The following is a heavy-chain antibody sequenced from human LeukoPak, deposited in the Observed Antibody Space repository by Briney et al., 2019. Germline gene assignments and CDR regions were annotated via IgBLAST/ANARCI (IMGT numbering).Heavy chain of an antibody. Sequence: SQTLSLTCTVSGGSISSGDYYWSWIRQPPGKGLEWFGYIYYSGSTYYNPSLKSRVTISVDTSKNQFSLKLSSVTAADTAVYYCARDQYYDSSGARIFDYWGQGTLVTVSS. CDR2: IYYSGST. CDR3: ARDQYYDSSGARIFDY. CDR1: GGSISSGDYY. J-gene: IGHJ4*02. D-gene: IGHD3-22*01. V-gene: IGHV4-30-4*01.